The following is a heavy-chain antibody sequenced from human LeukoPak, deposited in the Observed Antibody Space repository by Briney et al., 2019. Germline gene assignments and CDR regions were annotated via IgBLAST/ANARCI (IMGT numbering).Heavy chain of an antibody. CDR2: IYHSGST. CDR1: GGSISSGAYS. V-gene: IGHV4-30-4*07. J-gene: IGHJ3*02. Sequence: SETLSLTCAVSGGSISSGAYSWSWIRQPPGKGLEWIGYIYHSGSTYYNPSLKSRVTISVDTSKNQFSLKLSSVTAADTAVYYCARDPRRGPRKDAFDIWGQGTMVTVSS. D-gene: IGHD3/OR15-3a*01. CDR3: ARDPRRGPRKDAFDI.